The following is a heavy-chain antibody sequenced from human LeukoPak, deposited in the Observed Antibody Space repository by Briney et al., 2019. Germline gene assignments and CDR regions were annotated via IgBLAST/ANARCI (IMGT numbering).Heavy chain of an antibody. CDR2: ISSSSSMI. CDR3: ARLWYNWTPFDY. D-gene: IGHD1-20*01. V-gene: IGHV3-48*04. Sequence: PGGSLRLSCAASGFTFSRCSMNWVRQAPGKGLEWVSYISSSSSMIYYADSVKGRFTISRDNAKNSLYPQMNSLRAEDTAVYYCARLWYNWTPFDYWGQGTLVTVSS. J-gene: IGHJ4*02. CDR1: GFTFSRCS.